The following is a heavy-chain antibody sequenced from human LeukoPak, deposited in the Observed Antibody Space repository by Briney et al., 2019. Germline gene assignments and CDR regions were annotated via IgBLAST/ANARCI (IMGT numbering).Heavy chain of an antibody. CDR1: GGSISSYY. Sequence: SETLSLTCTVSGGSISSYYWSWIRQPPGKGLEWIGYIYYSGSTNYNPSLKSRVTISVDTPKNQFSLKLSSVTAADTAVYYCARGRGQLVLFDYWGQGTLVTVSS. D-gene: IGHD6-6*01. J-gene: IGHJ4*02. CDR2: IYYSGST. V-gene: IGHV4-59*01. CDR3: ARGRGQLVLFDY.